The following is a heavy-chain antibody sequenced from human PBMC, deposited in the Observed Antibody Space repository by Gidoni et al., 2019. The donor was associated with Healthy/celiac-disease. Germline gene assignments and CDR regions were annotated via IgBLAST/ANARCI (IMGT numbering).Heavy chain of an antibody. V-gene: IGHV3-11*01. Sequence: VQLVESGGGLVKPGGSLRLSCAASGFTSSDYYMSWIRQAPGKGLEWVSYISSSGSTIYYADSVKGRFTISRDNAKNSLYLQMNSLRGEVTAVYYCARGVVPAAIELYYYYIDVWGKGTTVTVSS. D-gene: IGHD2-2*01. CDR1: GFTSSDYY. CDR3: ARGVVPAAIELYYYYIDV. CDR2: ISSSGSTI. J-gene: IGHJ6*03.